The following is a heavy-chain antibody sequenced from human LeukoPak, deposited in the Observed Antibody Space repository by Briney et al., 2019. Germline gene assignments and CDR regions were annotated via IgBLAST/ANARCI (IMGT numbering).Heavy chain of an antibody. J-gene: IGHJ4*02. D-gene: IGHD5-18*01. CDR3: ARHSLVSGYGYVVY. CDR2: IYPGDSGT. CDR1: GYSFTSYW. V-gene: IGHV5-51*01. Sequence: GEPLKISCKGSGYSFTSYWIGWVRQMPGKGLEWMGIIYPGDSGTRYSPSFQGQVTISADKSISTAYLQWSSLKASDTAMYYCARHSLVSGYGYVVYWGQGTLVTVSS.